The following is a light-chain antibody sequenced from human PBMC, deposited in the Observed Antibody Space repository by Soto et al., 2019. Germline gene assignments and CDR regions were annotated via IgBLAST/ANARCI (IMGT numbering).Light chain of an antibody. J-gene: IGLJ1*01. CDR2: DVT. V-gene: IGLV2-14*01. CDR1: SSDVGGYNY. Sequence: QSVLTQPASVSGSPGQSITISCTGNSSDVGGYNYVSWYQQHPVKAPKLMIYDVTNRPSGVSDRFSGSKSGNTASLTVSGLQAEDEADYYCSSYTSSSTPYVLGTGTKVTVL. CDR3: SSYTSSSTPYV.